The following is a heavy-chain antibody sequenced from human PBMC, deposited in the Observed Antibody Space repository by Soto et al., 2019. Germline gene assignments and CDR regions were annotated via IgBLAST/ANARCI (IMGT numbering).Heavy chain of an antibody. CDR1: GFTFSSYW. CDR3: ARSPSKYSGYDFGD. D-gene: IGHD5-12*01. Sequence: GGSLRLSCAASGFTFSSYWMHWVRQAPGKGLVWVSRMNSDGSSTSYADSVKGRFTISRDNAKNTLYLQMNSLRAEDTAVYYCARSPSKYSGYDFGDRGQGTLVNVSS. J-gene: IGHJ4*02. CDR2: MNSDGSST. V-gene: IGHV3-74*01.